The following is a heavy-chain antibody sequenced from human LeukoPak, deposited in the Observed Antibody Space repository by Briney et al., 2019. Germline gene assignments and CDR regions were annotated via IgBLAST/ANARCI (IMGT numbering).Heavy chain of an antibody. CDR2: IKQDGCEK. J-gene: IGHJ5*02. Sequence: GGTLRLSCAASGFTFSSYWMSWVRQAPGKGLEWVANIKQDGCEKYYVDSVKGRFTISRDNAKNSLYLQVNSLRAEDTAVYYCAREPWVDYGDYNWFDPWGQGTLVTVSS. CDR3: AREPWVDYGDYNWFDP. D-gene: IGHD4-17*01. CDR1: GFTFSSYW. V-gene: IGHV3-7*05.